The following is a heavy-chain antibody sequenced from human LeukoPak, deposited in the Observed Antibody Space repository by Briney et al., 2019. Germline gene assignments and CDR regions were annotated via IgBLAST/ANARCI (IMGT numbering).Heavy chain of an antibody. J-gene: IGHJ4*02. D-gene: IGHD3-9*01. V-gene: IGHV3-21*01. CDR2: ISSTSSYI. CDR3: ARVTLTGYYAFDY. Sequence: GGSLRLSCAASGFTFSSYAMSWVRQAPGKGLEWVSSISSTSSYINYADSVKGRFTISRDKAKNSLYLQMNSLRAEDTAVYYCARVTLTGYYAFDYWGQGTLVTVSS. CDR1: GFTFSSYA.